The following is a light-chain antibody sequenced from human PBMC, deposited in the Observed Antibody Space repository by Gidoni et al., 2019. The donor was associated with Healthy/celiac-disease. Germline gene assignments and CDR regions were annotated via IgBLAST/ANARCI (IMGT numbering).Light chain of an antibody. Sequence: DIPLTQSPSFLSASVGDRVTITCWASQGISSYLAWYQQKPGKAPKLLIYAASTLQSGVPSRFSGSGSGTEFTLTISSLQPEDFATYYCQQRNSYPLMCSFGQGTKLEIK. V-gene: IGKV1-9*01. J-gene: IGKJ2*04. CDR2: AAS. CDR3: QQRNSYPLMCS. CDR1: QGISSY.